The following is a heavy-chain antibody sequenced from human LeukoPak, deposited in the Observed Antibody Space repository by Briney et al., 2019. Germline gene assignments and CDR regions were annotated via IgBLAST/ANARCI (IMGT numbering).Heavy chain of an antibody. CDR3: MRHEEEDGYNAKPFDL. V-gene: IGHV4-39*01. CDR2: IYYSGNT. D-gene: IGHD5-24*01. CDR1: GGSTSNSNYY. J-gene: IGHJ4*02. Sequence: PSETLSLTRTVSGGSTSNSNYYWGWVRQPPGKGLEWIGTIYYSGNTYYTPSLKSRVTISVDTSKNQFSLRLSSVTAADTAVYFCMRHEEEDGYNAKPFDLWGQGTLVTVSS.